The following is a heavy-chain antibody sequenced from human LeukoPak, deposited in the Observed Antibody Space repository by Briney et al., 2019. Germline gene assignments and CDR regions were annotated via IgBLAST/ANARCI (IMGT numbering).Heavy chain of an antibody. CDR1: GYSFTTYY. CDR3: ARGERDFDY. Sequence: ASVKIPCKASGYSFTTYYIHWVRQAAGQGLEWMGIINPSGGNTNYAQKFQGRITMTRDTSTSTVYMEVGSLRSEDTAIYYCARGERDFDYWGRGTLVTVSS. J-gene: IGHJ4*02. D-gene: IGHD5-24*01. CDR2: INPSGGNT. V-gene: IGHV1-46*01.